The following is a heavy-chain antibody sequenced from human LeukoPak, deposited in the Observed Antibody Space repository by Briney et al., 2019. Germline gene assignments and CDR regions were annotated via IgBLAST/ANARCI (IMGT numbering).Heavy chain of an antibody. CDR1: GYTFTGYY. Sequence: ASVKVSCKASGYTFTGYYMHWVRQAPGQGLEWMGWINPNSGDTNYAQKFQGRVTMTRDTSISTAYMDLSRLRSDDTAVYYCARSDGFSGYSSLGDSWGQGTLVTVSS. J-gene: IGHJ5*01. D-gene: IGHD3-22*01. CDR3: ARSDGFSGYSSLGDS. CDR2: INPNSGDT. V-gene: IGHV1-2*02.